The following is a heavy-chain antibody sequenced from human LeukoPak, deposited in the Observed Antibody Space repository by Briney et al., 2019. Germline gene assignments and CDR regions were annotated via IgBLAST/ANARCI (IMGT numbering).Heavy chain of an antibody. Sequence: GGSLRLSCAASGFTFDDYAMHWVRQAPGKGLEWVSVISWNSGSIGYADSVKGRFTIPRDNTKNSLYLQMNSLRTEDTALYYCAKGVLPDGNTDLADYWSQGTLVTVSS. CDR3: AKGVLPDGNTDLADY. D-gene: IGHD3-10*01. CDR2: ISWNSGSI. J-gene: IGHJ4*02. CDR1: GFTFDDYA. V-gene: IGHV3-9*01.